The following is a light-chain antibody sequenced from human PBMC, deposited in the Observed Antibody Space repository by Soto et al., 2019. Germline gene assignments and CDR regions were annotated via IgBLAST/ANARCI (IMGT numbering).Light chain of an antibody. CDR2: AAS. CDR3: RQYSSFSPGT. J-gene: IGKJ1*01. CDR1: QGISSY. V-gene: IGKV1-9*01. Sequence: DIQLTQSPSFLSASVGDRVTITCRASQGISSYLAWYQQKPGKAPKLLIYAASTLQGGVPSRFSGSESGTEFTLTISSLQPDDFATYSCRQYSSFSPGTFGQGTKVDIK.